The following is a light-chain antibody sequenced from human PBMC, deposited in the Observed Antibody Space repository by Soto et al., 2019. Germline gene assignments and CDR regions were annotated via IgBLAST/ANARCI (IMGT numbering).Light chain of an antibody. CDR2: SAS. Sequence: DIQMTQSPSSLSASVGDRVTITCRASQSISTYVSWYQHRPGKAPKLLIYSASTLQSGVPPRFSGSGSGTDFTLTISSLQPEDFATYYCQQSFNTLTFGGGTKVGIE. CDR1: QSISTY. V-gene: IGKV1-39*01. J-gene: IGKJ4*01. CDR3: QQSFNTLT.